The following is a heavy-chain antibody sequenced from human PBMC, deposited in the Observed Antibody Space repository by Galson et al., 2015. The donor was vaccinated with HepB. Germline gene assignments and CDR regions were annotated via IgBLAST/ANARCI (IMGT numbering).Heavy chain of an antibody. CDR3: ASKRESHYGDYTQPFDY. CDR2: ISAYNGNT. J-gene: IGHJ4*02. V-gene: IGHV1-18*01. D-gene: IGHD4-17*01. CDR1: GYTFTSYG. Sequence: SVKVSCKASGYTFTSYGISWVRQAPGRGLEWMGWISAYNGNTNYAQKLQGRVTMTTDTSTSTAYMELRSLRSDDTAVYYCASKRESHYGDYTQPFDYWGQGTLVTVSS.